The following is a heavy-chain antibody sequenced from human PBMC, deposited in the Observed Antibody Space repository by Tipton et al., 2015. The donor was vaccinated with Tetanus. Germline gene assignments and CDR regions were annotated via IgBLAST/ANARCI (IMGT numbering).Heavy chain of an antibody. D-gene: IGHD3-22*01. CDR2: IDPNSGGT. J-gene: IGHJ6*02. Sequence: VQLVQSGAEVKEPGASVKVSCKASGYTFTGYYIYWVRQAPGQGLEWMGWIDPNSGGTVYAQKFQGRVTMTRDTSISTAYMELRSLRSDDTAVYYCARDRGDYIYYGMDVWGPGTTVTVS. CDR1: GYTFTGYY. CDR3: ARDRGDYIYYGMDV. V-gene: IGHV1-2*02.